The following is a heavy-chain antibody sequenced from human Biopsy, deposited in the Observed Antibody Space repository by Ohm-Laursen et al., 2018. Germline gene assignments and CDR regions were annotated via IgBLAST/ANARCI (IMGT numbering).Heavy chain of an antibody. CDR1: GFIFDDYD. V-gene: IGHV3-9*01. CDR2: INRDSDTA. D-gene: IGHD3-16*01. J-gene: IGHJ4*02. Sequence: SLRLSCSATGFIFDDYDMHWVRQAPGKGLEWVSRINRDSDTADYVDSVRGRFTISRDNARKTLFLQMNSLRPEDTALYYCVKDRGGARPSFPYWGRESGSPSP. CDR3: VKDRGGARPSFPY.